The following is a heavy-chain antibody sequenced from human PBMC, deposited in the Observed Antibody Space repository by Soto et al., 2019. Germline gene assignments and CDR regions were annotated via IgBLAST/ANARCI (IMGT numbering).Heavy chain of an antibody. CDR3: ARHEGWTGPDQ. V-gene: IGHV4-4*02. Sequence: KASETLSLTCAVSGASIGSGGWWSWVRQPPGKGLEWIAEIFHDGNTNYSPSLKCRVTISVDKSQNHFSLNVYSVTAADTAVYYCARHEGWTGPDQWGQGTLVTV. D-gene: IGHD2-8*02. CDR2: IFHDGNT. CDR1: GASIGSGGW. J-gene: IGHJ5*02.